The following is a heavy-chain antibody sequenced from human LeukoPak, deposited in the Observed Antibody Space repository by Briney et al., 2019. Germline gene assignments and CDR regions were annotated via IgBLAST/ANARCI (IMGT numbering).Heavy chain of an antibody. J-gene: IGHJ4*02. V-gene: IGHV4-34*01. D-gene: IGHD1-26*01. Sequence: SETLSLTCAVYGESLSKYYWTWIRQSPGKGLEWIGEINHGGSTNLSPSLKSRVTLSVDTSKHQFSLKLTSVTAADAAVYYCASSVGSTDYWGQGTLVTVSS. CDR3: ASSVGSTDY. CDR2: INHGGST. CDR1: GESLSKYY.